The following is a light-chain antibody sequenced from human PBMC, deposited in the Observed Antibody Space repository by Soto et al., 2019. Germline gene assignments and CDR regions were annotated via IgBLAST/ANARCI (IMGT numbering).Light chain of an antibody. Sequence: IGMMPSPPTLAVSPERGATRCCRASQSVSSNLAWYQQKPGQAPRLLIYGASTRATGIPARFSGSGSGTEFTLTISSLQSEDFAVYFCQQYNDWPRTFGQGTKVDI. V-gene: IGKV3-15*01. CDR1: QSVSSN. CDR3: QQYNDWPRT. J-gene: IGKJ1*01. CDR2: GAS.